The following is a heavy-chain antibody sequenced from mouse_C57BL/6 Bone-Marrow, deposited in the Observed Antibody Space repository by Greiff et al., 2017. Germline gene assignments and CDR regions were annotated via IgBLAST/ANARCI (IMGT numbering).Heavy chain of an antibody. CDR1: GFTFSSYG. Sequence: EVQLVESGGDLVKPGGSLKLSCAASGFTFSSYGMSWVRQTPDKRLEWVATISSGGSYTYYPDSVKGRFTISRDNAKNTLYLQMSSLKSEDTAMYYCARQNWEAWFAYWGQGTLVTVSA. CDR2: ISSGGSYT. V-gene: IGHV5-6*01. CDR3: ARQNWEAWFAY. J-gene: IGHJ3*01. D-gene: IGHD4-1*01.